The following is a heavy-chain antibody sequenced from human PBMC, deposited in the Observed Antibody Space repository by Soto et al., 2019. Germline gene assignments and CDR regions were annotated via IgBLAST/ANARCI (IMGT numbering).Heavy chain of an antibody. J-gene: IGHJ4*02. CDR2: ISAYNGNT. V-gene: IGHV1-18*01. CDR1: GYTFTSYG. D-gene: IGHD6-13*01. Sequence: ASVKVSCKASGYTFTSYGISWVRQAPGQGLEWMGWISAYNGNTNYAQKLQGRVTMTTDTSTSTAYMELRSLRSDDTAVYYCARVPHFIAAAGLDYWGQGTLVTVGS. CDR3: ARVPHFIAAAGLDY.